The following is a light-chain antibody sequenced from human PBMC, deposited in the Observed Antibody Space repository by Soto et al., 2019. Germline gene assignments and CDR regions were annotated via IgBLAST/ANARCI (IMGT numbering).Light chain of an antibody. CDR3: SSPTKNVAWV. J-gene: IGLJ3*02. CDR1: SGDVGAFNY. CDR2: EVS. V-gene: IGLV2-14*01. Sequence: QSALTQPASVSGSPGQPITISCTGTSGDVGAFNYISWYQQHPDKAPKLLTYEVSYRPSGVSNRFSGSKSGNTASLTISGLQPEDEADYYCSSPTKNVAWVFGGGTKLTVL.